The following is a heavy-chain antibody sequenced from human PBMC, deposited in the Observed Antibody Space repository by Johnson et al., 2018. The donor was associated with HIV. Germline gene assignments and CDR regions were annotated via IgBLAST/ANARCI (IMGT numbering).Heavy chain of an antibody. CDR2: ISTSGDTT. Sequence: QMLLVESGGDLVQPGGSLRLSCAASGFTFSDYCMSWIRQAPGKGLEWVSYISTSGDTTYYADSVKGRFTIYRDNAKNSLYLQMNSLRVEDTALYYCARPADYGDYSRDAFDIWGQGTMVTVSS. CDR3: ARPADYGDYSRDAFDI. CDR1: GFTFSDYC. J-gene: IGHJ3*02. V-gene: IGHV3-11*04. D-gene: IGHD4-17*01.